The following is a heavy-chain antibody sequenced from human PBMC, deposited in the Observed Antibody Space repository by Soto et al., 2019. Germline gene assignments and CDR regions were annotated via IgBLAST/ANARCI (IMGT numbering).Heavy chain of an antibody. CDR3: ARGDWNYGMDV. D-gene: IGHD1-1*01. J-gene: IGHJ6*02. V-gene: IGHV3-21*01. CDR1: GFTFSSYS. Sequence: EVQLVESGGGLVKPGGSLRLSCAASGFTFSSYSMNSVRQAPGKGLEWVSSISGGSSYIYYADSVKGRFTISRDNAKNSLYLQMNSLRAEDTAVYYCARGDWNYGMDVCGQGTTVTVSS. CDR2: ISGGSSYI.